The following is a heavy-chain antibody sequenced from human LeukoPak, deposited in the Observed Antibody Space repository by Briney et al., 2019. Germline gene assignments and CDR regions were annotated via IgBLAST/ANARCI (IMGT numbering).Heavy chain of an antibody. Sequence: ASVKVSCKASGYTFTSYGISWVRQAPGQGLEWMGWISAYNGNTNYAQKLQGRVTMTTDTSTSTAYMKLRSLRSDDTAVYYCARVYCSGGSCYSSFGGYFDYWGQGTLVTVSS. CDR2: ISAYNGNT. V-gene: IGHV1-18*01. D-gene: IGHD2-15*01. J-gene: IGHJ4*02. CDR1: GYTFTSYG. CDR3: ARVYCSGGSCYSSFGGYFDY.